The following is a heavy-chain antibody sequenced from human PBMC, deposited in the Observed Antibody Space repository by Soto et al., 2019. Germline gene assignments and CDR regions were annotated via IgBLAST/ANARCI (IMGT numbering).Heavy chain of an antibody. V-gene: IGHV4-59*01. D-gene: IGHD2-15*01. J-gene: IGHJ6*02. Sequence: SETLSLTCTVSGGSISSYYWSWIRQPPGKGLEWIGYIYYSGSTNYNPSLKSRVTISVDTSKNQFSLKLSSVTAADTAVYYCARAWVLGYCSGGSCPLGLDVWGQGTTVTVSS. CDR1: GGSISSYY. CDR3: ARAWVLGYCSGGSCPLGLDV. CDR2: IYYSGST.